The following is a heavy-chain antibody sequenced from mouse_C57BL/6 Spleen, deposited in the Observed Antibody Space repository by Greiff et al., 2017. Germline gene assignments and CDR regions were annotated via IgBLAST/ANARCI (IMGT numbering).Heavy chain of an antibody. CDR1: GYTFTSYW. CDR2: IDPSDSET. V-gene: IGHV1-52*01. D-gene: IGHD3-2*02. Sequence: QVQLKQPGAELVRPGSSVKLSCKASGYTFTSYWMHWVKQRPIQGLEWIGNIDPSDSETHYNQKFKDKATLTVDKSSSTAYMQLSSLTSEDSAVYYCARGEAQATAWFAYWGQGTLVTVSA. J-gene: IGHJ3*01. CDR3: ARGEAQATAWFAY.